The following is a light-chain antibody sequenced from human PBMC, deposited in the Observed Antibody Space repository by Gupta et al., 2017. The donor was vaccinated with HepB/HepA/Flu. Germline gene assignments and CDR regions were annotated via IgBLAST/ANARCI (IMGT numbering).Light chain of an antibody. Sequence: QSALTQPASVSGSPGRSITISCTGTSSDVAGYNYVSWYQQHPGKAPKLLIYDVTNRPSGVSNRFSGSKSGNTASLTISGLQAEDEGDYYCSSYSSISTVIFGGGTELTVL. CDR2: DVT. CDR1: SSDVAGYNY. J-gene: IGLJ2*01. CDR3: SSYSSISTVI. V-gene: IGLV2-14*03.